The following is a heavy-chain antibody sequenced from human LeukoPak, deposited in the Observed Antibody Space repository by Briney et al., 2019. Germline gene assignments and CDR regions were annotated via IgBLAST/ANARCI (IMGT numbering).Heavy chain of an antibody. D-gene: IGHD1-14*01. CDR3: ARGAGQAIYPFDS. Sequence: SETLSLTCTVSGGSISSSSYYWGWIRQPPGKGLQWIGSFYYSGNTYYNPSLKSRVIISVDTSKNQFSLKLSSVTAADTAVYYCARGAGQAIYPFDSWGQGTLVTVSS. V-gene: IGHV4-39*07. CDR1: GGSISSSSYY. J-gene: IGHJ4*02. CDR2: FYYSGNT.